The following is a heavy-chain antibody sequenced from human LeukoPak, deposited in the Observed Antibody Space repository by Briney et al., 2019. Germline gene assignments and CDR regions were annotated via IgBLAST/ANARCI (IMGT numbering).Heavy chain of an antibody. CDR3: AKGTHLINYGDYGWLTLDY. D-gene: IGHD4-17*01. V-gene: IGHV1-18*01. J-gene: IGHJ4*02. CDR1: GYTFTSYG. CDR2: ISAYNGNT. Sequence: ASVKVSCKASGYTFTSYGISWVRQAPGQGLEWMGWISAYNGNTNYAQKLQGRVTMTTDTSTSTAYMELRSLRSDDTAVYYCAKGTHLINYGDYGWLTLDYWGQGTLVTVSS.